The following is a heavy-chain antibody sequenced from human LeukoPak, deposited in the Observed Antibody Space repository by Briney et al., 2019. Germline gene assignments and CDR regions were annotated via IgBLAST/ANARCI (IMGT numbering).Heavy chain of an antibody. J-gene: IGHJ4*02. V-gene: IGHV5-51*01. Sequence: GESLQISCQGSGYIFTTYWIGWVRQVPGKGLEWMGIIYPGDSDTRYSPSFQGQVTISADKSISTAYLQWRSLKASDTAMYYCARLTSGWWYWGQGTLVTVSS. D-gene: IGHD6-19*01. CDR3: ARLTSGWWY. CDR2: IYPGDSDT. CDR1: GYIFTTYW.